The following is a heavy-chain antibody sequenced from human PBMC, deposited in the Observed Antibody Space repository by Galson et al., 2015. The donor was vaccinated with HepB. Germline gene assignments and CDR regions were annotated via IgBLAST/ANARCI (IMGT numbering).Heavy chain of an antibody. CDR1: GYTFTRYT. V-gene: IGHV1-18*01. CDR2: ISAYSGYT. J-gene: IGHJ4*02. CDR3: PRGGMATVGGPTFDF. Sequence: SVKVSCKASGYTFTRYTINWVRQAPGQGLEWRGWISAYSGYTNYAQRFQGRVTLTTDTSTTTAYMELRNTKSDDTAVYYCPRGGMATVGGPTFDFWGQGILITVSS. D-gene: IGHD5-24*01.